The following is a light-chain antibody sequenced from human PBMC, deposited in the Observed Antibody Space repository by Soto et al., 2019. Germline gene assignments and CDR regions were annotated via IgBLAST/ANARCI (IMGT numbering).Light chain of an antibody. CDR2: AAS. J-gene: IGKJ1*01. V-gene: IGKV1-39*01. CDR1: QSISSY. Sequence: DIQMTQSRSSLSASVGDRVTITCRASQSISSYLNWYQQKPGKAPKLLIYAASSLQSRVPSRFSGSGSGTDFTLTISSLQPEDFATYYCQQSYSTLWTFGQGTKVEIK. CDR3: QQSYSTLWT.